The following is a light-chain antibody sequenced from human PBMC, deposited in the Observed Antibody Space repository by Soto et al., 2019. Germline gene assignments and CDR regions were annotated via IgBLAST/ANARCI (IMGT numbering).Light chain of an antibody. J-gene: IGKJ1*01. Sequence: EIVFTQSPATLSLSPGARATLSCRASQSVSSYLAWYQQKPGQAPRLLIYDASNRATGIPARFSGSGSATDFTLTISCLEPEDFAVYYGQQYNNRPPWTFGQGTKVDIK. CDR3: QQYNNRPPWT. CDR2: DAS. CDR1: QSVSSY. V-gene: IGKV3-11*01.